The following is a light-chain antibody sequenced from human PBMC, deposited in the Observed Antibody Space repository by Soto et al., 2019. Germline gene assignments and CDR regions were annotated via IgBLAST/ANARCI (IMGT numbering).Light chain of an antibody. CDR3: QQGSDWIT. CDR1: QSVSSY. V-gene: IGKV3-11*01. Sequence: EIVLTQSPATLSLSPGERGTLSCRASQSVSSYLAWYQQKPGQAPRLLIYDASNRATGIPARFSGSGSGTDFTLTISSLEPEDFAVYYCQQGSDWITFGQGTRLEIK. J-gene: IGKJ5*01. CDR2: DAS.